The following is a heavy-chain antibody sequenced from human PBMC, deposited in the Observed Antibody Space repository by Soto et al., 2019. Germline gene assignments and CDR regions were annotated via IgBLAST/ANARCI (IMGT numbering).Heavy chain of an antibody. CDR1: GCTFSDYY. J-gene: IGHJ4*02. V-gene: IGHV1-2*02. Sequence: ASVKVSCKASGCTFSDYYIHWVRQAPGQGLEWMGWINPNSGGTKYAPKFQGGVTMTRDTSITTAYMELSRLRSGDTAVYYCAREPATAKPEGVDFWGQGTLVIVSS. CDR2: INPNSGGT. D-gene: IGHD1-1*01. CDR3: AREPATAKPEGVDF.